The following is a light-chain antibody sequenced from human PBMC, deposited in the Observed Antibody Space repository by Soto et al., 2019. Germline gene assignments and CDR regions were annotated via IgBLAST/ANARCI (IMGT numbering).Light chain of an antibody. Sequence: ERVMTQSPATLSVSPGERATLSCRASQSVSTNLAWYQQIPGQAPRLLIYSAFIRATGIPARFSGSGSGTEFTLTISSLQSEDFAVYYCQQYNNWPLTFGGGTKVDIK. CDR3: QQYNNWPLT. J-gene: IGKJ4*01. V-gene: IGKV3-15*01. CDR1: QSVSTN. CDR2: SAF.